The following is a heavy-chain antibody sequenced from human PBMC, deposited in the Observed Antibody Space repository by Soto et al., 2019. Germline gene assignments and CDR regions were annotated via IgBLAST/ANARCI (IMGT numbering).Heavy chain of an antibody. CDR1: GFTFSSYA. CDR2: ISGSGGST. CDR3: AGHTYYYDSSGFWLGNGMDV. J-gene: IGHJ6*02. Sequence: GGSLRLSCAASGFTFSSYAMSWVRQAPGKGLEWVSAISGSGGSTYYADSVKGRFTISRDNSKNTLYLQMNSLRAEDTAVYYCAGHTYYYDSSGFWLGNGMDVWGQGTTVTVSS. D-gene: IGHD3-22*01. V-gene: IGHV3-23*01.